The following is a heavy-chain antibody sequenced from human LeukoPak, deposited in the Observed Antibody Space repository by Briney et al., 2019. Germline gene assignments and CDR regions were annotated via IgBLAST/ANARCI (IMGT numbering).Heavy chain of an antibody. CDR1: GFTFNTYA. V-gene: IGHV3-23*01. CDR3: AKDRQNYDILTGYEY. CDR2: IRGSGGST. J-gene: IGHJ4*02. Sequence: GGSLRLSCAASGFTFNTYAVNWVRQAPGKGLEWVSVIRGSGGSTYYADSVKGRFTISRDNSKNTLYLQMNSLRAEDTAVYYCAKDRQNYDILTGYEYWGQGTLVTVSS. D-gene: IGHD3-9*01.